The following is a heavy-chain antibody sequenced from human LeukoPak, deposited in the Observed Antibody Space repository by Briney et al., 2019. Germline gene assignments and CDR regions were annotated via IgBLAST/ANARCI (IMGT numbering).Heavy chain of an antibody. J-gene: IGHJ6*03. D-gene: IGHD6-6*01. CDR1: GGSISSGSYY. Sequence: SETLSLTCTVSGGSISSGSYYWSWIRQPAEKGLEWIVRMYTSGSTNYNPSLKSRVTISVDTSKNQFSLKLSSVTAADTAVYYCARGASSSSPIGYYYYYMDVWGKGTTVTVSS. CDR3: ARGASSSSPIGYYYYYMDV. CDR2: MYTSGST. V-gene: IGHV4-61*02.